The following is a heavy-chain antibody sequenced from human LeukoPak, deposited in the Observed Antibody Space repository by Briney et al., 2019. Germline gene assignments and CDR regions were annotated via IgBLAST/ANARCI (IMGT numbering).Heavy chain of an antibody. J-gene: IGHJ3*02. CDR3: ARACSGGSCYGDAFDI. D-gene: IGHD2-15*01. CDR2: IIPILGIA. V-gene: IGHV1-69*04. Sequence: ASVKVSCTASGGTFSSYAISWVRQAPGQGLEWMGRIIPILGIANYAQKFQGRVTITADKSTSTAYMELSSLRSEDTAVYYCARACSGGSCYGDAFDIWGQGTMVTVSS. CDR1: GGTFSSYA.